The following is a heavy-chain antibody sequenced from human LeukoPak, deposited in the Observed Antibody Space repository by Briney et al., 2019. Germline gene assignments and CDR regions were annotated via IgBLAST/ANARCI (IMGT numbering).Heavy chain of an antibody. CDR1: GYSISSGYY. CDR2: IYHSGST. V-gene: IGHV4-38-2*02. J-gene: IGHJ3*02. D-gene: IGHD2-21*01. Sequence: PSETLSLTCTVSGYSISSGYYWGWIRQPPGKGLEWIGSIYHSGSTYYNPSLKSRVTISVDTSKNQFSLKLSSVTAADTAVYYCAREVWWGAFDIWGRGTMVTVSS. CDR3: AREVWWGAFDI.